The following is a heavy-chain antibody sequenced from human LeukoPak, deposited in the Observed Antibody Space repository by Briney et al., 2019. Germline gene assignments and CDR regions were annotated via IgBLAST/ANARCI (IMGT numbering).Heavy chain of an antibody. Sequence: GGSLRLSCTTSGFTFGDYAMNWFRQAPGKGLEWVAFIRNKAYGGTPEYAASVKGRFTISRDDSKSIAYLQMNSLNTEDTAVYYCSRDLQQPYYYDSRGPYFDYWGQGTVVTVSS. CDR2: IRNKAYGGTP. CDR3: SRDLQQPYYYDSRGPYFDY. J-gene: IGHJ4*02. D-gene: IGHD3-22*01. CDR1: GFTFGDYA. V-gene: IGHV3-49*03.